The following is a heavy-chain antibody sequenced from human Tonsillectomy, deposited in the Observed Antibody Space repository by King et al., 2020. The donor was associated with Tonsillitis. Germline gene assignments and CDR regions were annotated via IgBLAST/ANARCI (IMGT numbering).Heavy chain of an antibody. CDR2: INPNSGGT. CDR3: AKEARASGYGPHDY. V-gene: IGHV1-2*02. CDR1: GYTFTGYY. Sequence: VQLVESGAEVKKPGASVKVSCKASGYTFTGYYMHWVRQAPGQGLEWMGWINPNSGGTKYAQHFQGRVTMTRDTSISTVYMDLSGLRSDDTAVYFCAKEARASGYGPHDYWGQGTLVTVSS. J-gene: IGHJ4*02. D-gene: IGHD5-12*01.